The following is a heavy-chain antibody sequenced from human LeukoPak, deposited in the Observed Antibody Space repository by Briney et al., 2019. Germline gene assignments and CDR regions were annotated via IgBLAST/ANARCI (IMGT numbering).Heavy chain of an antibody. CDR1: GYTHTDYH. CDR3: GIGLCGSGSHYEYFDL. CDR2: INPNSGDT. D-gene: IGHD3-10*01. J-gene: IGHJ3*01. Sequence: GASVKVTLKSTGYTHTDYHLHWLRPPPGQGLEWMGWINPNSGDTNYAQKFQGRVTMTRDTPISTAYMDPSRLTDQHEGLVHCGIGLCGSGSHYEYFDLWGQGTMVTVSS. V-gene: IGHV1-2*02.